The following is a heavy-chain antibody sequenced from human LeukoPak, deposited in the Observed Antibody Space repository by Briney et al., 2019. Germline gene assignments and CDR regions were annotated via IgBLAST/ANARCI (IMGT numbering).Heavy chain of an antibody. Sequence: ASVKVSCKASGYTFTAYYVHWVRQAPGQGLEWMGWINPNSGDTKYSQKFQGRVTTTRDTSISTAYMELSRLRSDDTAVYYCARDILAFDPWGQGTLVTVSS. D-gene: IGHD2-21*01. CDR2: INPNSGDT. CDR3: ARDILAFDP. J-gene: IGHJ5*02. CDR1: GYTFTAYY. V-gene: IGHV1-2*02.